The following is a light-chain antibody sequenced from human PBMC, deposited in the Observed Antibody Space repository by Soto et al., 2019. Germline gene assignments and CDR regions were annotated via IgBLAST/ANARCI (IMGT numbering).Light chain of an antibody. Sequence: QSVLAQPPSASGSPGQSVTISCTGTSSDVGGYNYVSCDQQHPGKAPKLMIYEVSERPSGVPDRFSGSKSSNTASLTVSGLQDEDEADYYCSSYAGSNNFVFGTGTKVTVL. V-gene: IGLV2-8*01. CDR1: SSDVGGYNY. CDR3: SSYAGSNNFV. J-gene: IGLJ1*01. CDR2: EVS.